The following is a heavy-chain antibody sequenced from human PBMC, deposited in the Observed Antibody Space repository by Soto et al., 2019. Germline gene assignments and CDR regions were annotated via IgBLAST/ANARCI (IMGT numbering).Heavy chain of an antibody. J-gene: IGHJ4*02. CDR3: ARGKSGYYPYFDN. D-gene: IGHD3-22*01. CDR2: VYYSGST. Sequence: QVQLQESGPGLVKPSETLSLTCSVSGDFISSYYWSWIRQPPGKGLEWMGYVYYSGSTNYNPSLTSRVTISVDTSKKQFSLKLRSVTAADTAVYFCARGKSGYYPYFDNWGQGTLVTVSS. CDR1: GDFISSYY. V-gene: IGHV4-59*01.